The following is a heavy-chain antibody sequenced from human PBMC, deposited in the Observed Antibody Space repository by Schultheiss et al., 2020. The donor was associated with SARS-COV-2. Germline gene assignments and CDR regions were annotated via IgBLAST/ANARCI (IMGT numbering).Heavy chain of an antibody. Sequence: GGSLRLSCAASGFTFSSYWMHWVRQAPGKGLEWVSLISWDGGSTYYADSVKGRFTISRDNSKNSLYLQMNSLRTEDTALYYCAKEGYSTYGMDVWGQGTTVTVSS. V-gene: IGHV3-43*01. CDR2: ISWDGGST. CDR1: GFTFSSYW. D-gene: IGHD6-13*01. J-gene: IGHJ6*02. CDR3: AKEGYSTYGMDV.